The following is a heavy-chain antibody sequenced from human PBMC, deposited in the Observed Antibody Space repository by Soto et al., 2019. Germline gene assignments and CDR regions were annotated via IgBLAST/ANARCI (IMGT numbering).Heavy chain of an antibody. Sequence: ASVKVSCKASGHTFTLFAMHWVCQAPGQRLEWMGWINAGNGNTKYSQRFQGRVIITRDTSATTTYMELSSLRSEDTAVYYCARGGRDNHGGEIRHWGQGTLVTVSS. J-gene: IGHJ4*02. V-gene: IGHV1-3*01. D-gene: IGHD3-10*01. CDR1: GHTFTLFA. CDR2: INAGNGNT. CDR3: ARGGRDNHGGEIRH.